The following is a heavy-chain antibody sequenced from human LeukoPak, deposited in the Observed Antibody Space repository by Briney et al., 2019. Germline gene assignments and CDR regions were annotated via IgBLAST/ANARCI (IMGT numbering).Heavy chain of an antibody. CDR1: GGSFSGYY. J-gene: IGHJ4*02. Sequence: SETLSLTCAVYGGSFSGYYWSWIRQPPGKGLEWIGEINHSGSTYYNPSLKSRVTISVDTSKNQFSLKLSSVTAADTAVYYCARSDIWGSYRFLDYWGQGALVTVSS. V-gene: IGHV4-34*01. CDR3: ARSDIWGSYRFLDY. D-gene: IGHD3-16*02. CDR2: INHSGST.